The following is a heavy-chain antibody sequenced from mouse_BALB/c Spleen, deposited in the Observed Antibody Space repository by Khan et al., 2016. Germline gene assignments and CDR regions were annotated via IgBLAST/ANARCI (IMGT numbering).Heavy chain of an antibody. V-gene: IGHV9-3*02. CDR3: AKDYYGSNWFAD. J-gene: IGHJ3*01. CDR1: GYTFTNYG. Sequence: QIQLVQSGPELKKPGETVKISCKASGYTFTNYGMNWVKQAPGKGLKWMGWINTNTGEPTYAEEFKGRFAFSLETSASTAYLQINNLKNEDTATXFWAKDYYGSNWFADWGQGTLVTVAA. CDR2: INTNTGEP. D-gene: IGHD1-1*01.